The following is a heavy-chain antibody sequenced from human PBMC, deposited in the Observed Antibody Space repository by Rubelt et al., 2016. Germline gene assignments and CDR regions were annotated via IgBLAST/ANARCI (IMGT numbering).Heavy chain of an antibody. Sequence: QVQLQESGPGLVKPSETLSLTCTVSGYSISSGYYWGWIRQPPGKGLEWIGSIYYSGTTYYNPSLNSRVTISVDTSKNQFALGLTCVTAADTAVYYCARHVVLGSADRYFDYWGQGTLVTVSS. J-gene: IGHJ4*02. V-gene: IGHV4-38-2*02. D-gene: IGHD2-21*01. CDR2: IYYSGTT. CDR3: ARHVVLGSADRYFDY. CDR1: GYSISSGYY.